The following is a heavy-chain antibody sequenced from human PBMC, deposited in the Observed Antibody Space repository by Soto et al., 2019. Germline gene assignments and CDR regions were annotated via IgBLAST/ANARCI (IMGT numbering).Heavy chain of an antibody. CDR3: ARDRIVLVPAAPLAFLFDP. V-gene: IGHV1-46*01. CDR1: GYTFTSYG. D-gene: IGHD2-2*01. Sequence: ASVKVSCKASGYTFTSYGINWVRQAPGQGLEWMGRISPSGGSTSYAQKFQGRVTMTRDTSTSTVYMELSSLRSEDTAVYYCARDRIVLVPAAPLAFLFDPWGQGTLVTVSS. CDR2: ISPSGGST. J-gene: IGHJ5*02.